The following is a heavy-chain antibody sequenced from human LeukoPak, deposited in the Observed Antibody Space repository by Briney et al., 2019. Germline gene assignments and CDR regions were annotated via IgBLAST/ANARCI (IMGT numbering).Heavy chain of an antibody. CDR3: ARYLPYYYKPDI. V-gene: IGHV1-2*02. D-gene: IGHD3-10*01. J-gene: IGHJ3*02. CDR2: INPNSGGT. CDR1: GYTFTGYY. Sequence: ASVKVSCKASGYTFTGYYMHWVRQAPGQGLEWMGWINPNSGGTNYAQKFQGRVTMTRDTSISTAYMEPSRLRSDDTAVYYCARYLPYYYKPDIWGQGTMVTASS.